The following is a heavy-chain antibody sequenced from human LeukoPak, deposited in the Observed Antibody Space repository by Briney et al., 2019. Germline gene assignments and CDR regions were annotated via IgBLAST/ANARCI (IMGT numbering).Heavy chain of an antibody. V-gene: IGHV4-59*01. CDR2: IFHSGST. CDR3: AREASSGWHIDY. Sequence: LGTPSLPCPVSGGSPHSFHWGWIPQPPGEGVGWIGYIFHSGSTNYNPSLKSRVTMSVDTSKNRFSLKLSSVTAADTAVYYCAREASSGWHIDYWGQGTLVTVSS. CDR1: GGSPHSFH. J-gene: IGHJ4*02. D-gene: IGHD6-19*01.